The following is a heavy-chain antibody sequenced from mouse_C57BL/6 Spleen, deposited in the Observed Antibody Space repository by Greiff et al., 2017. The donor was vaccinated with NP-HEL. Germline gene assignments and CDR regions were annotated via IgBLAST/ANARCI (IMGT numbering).Heavy chain of an antibody. CDR2: IDPSDSET. CDR3: ARYYYGSSPRFDV. V-gene: IGHV1-52*01. D-gene: IGHD1-1*01. J-gene: IGHJ1*03. Sequence: QVQLQQPGAELVRPGSSVKLSCKASGYTFTSYWMHWVKQRPIQGLEWIGNIDPSDSETHYNQKFKDKATLTVDKSSSTAYMQLSSLTSEDSAVYYCARYYYGSSPRFDVWGTGTTVTVSS. CDR1: GYTFTSYW.